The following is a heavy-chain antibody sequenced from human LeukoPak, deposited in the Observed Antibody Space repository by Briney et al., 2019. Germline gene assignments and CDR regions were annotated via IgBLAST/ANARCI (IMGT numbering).Heavy chain of an antibody. CDR2: INPNSGGT. CDR3: ARTNKGTLSPYYREAPDP. J-gene: IGHJ5*02. V-gene: IGHV1-2*02. D-gene: IGHD1-14*01. Sequence: ASVKVSCKASGYTFTGYYMHWVRQAPGQGLEWMGWINPNSGGTNYAQKFQGRVTMTRDTSISTAYMELSRLRSDDTAVYYCARTNKGTLSPYYREAPDPWGQGTLVTVSS. CDR1: GYTFTGYY.